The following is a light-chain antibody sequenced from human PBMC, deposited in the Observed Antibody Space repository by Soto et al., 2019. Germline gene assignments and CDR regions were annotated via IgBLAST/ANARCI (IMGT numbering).Light chain of an antibody. Sequence: ESVMTQSPSTLSVSPGERVTLSCRASQSIGNNLAWFQHKPGQAPRLLIYDASIRATGIPARSSGSGSGTEFTLTISSLQSEDFAVYFCQKYDNWPETFGQGTKVDI. CDR3: QKYDNWPET. CDR2: DAS. V-gene: IGKV3-15*01. CDR1: QSIGNN. J-gene: IGKJ1*01.